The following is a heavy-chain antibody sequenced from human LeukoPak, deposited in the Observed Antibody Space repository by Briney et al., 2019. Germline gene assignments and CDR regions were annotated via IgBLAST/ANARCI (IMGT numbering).Heavy chain of an antibody. J-gene: IGHJ4*02. Sequence: SETLSLTCTVSGGSISSSSYYWGWIRQPPGKGLEWIGSIYYSGSTYYNPSLKSRVTISVDTSKNQFSLKLSSVTAADTAVYYCARHSESNYDEPLDYWGQGTLVTVSS. CDR3: ARHSESNYDEPLDY. CDR2: IYYSGST. D-gene: IGHD4-11*01. V-gene: IGHV4-39*01. CDR1: GGSISSSSYY.